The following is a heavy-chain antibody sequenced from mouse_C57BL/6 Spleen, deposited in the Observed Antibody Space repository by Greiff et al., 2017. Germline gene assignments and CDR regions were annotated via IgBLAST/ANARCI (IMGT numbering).Heavy chain of an antibody. CDR1: GYTFTSSW. J-gene: IGHJ2*01. CDR3: ARDYSNYGFDY. Sequence: QVQRQQPGAELVKPGASVKFSCKASGYTFTSSWMHWVKQRPGQGLEGIGMIHPNSGSTNSNEKFKTTATLTVDKPSSTAYMQLSSLTSDDSAVYYCARDYSNYGFDYWGQGTTLTVSS. CDR2: IHPNSGST. D-gene: IGHD2-5*01. V-gene: IGHV1-64*01.